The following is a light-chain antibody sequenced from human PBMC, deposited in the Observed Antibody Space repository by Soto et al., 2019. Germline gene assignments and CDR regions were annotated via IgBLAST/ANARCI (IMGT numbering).Light chain of an antibody. V-gene: IGKV3-20*01. Sequence: EVVLTQSPGSLSLSPGQRATLSCRASQSVDSTFFAWYQKKPGQATRLLIYGASKRATCIPDRFSGSGSGTDFTLIISRLEPEDVAVYYCQQYMSSVTFGQGTKVEIK. CDR3: QQYMSSVT. J-gene: IGKJ1*01. CDR2: GAS. CDR1: QSVDSTF.